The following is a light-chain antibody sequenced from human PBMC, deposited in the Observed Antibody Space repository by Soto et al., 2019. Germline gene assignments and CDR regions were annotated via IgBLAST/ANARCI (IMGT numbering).Light chain of an antibody. Sequence: EIVLTQSPATLSLSPGDRATLSCRASQSVSSYLAWYQQKPGQAPRLLIYYTSNRATGIPARFSGSGSGTDFTLTISSLEPEDFAVYYCQQRGNWPQTFGQGTKVEIK. CDR1: QSVSSY. J-gene: IGKJ1*01. CDR3: QQRGNWPQT. V-gene: IGKV3-11*01. CDR2: YTS.